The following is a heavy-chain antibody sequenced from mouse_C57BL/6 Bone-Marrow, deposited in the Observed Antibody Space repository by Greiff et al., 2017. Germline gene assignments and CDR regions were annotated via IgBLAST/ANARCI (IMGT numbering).Heavy chain of an antibody. J-gene: IGHJ1*03. Sequence: QVQLKQPGAELVKPGASVKLSCKASGYTFTSYWMHWVQQRPGRGLEWIGRIDPNSGGTKYNEKFKSKATLTVDKPSSTAYMQLRSLTSEDSAVYYCARNSDGYDCYWYFDGWGTGTTVTVSS. CDR1: GYTFTSYW. CDR2: IDPNSGGT. CDR3: ARNSDGYDCYWYFDG. D-gene: IGHD2-2*01. V-gene: IGHV1-72*01.